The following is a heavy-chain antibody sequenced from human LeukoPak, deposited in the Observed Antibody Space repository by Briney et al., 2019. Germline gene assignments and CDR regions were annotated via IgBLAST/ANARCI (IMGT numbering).Heavy chain of an antibody. CDR1: GYTFTGYY. CDR2: INPNSGGT. D-gene: IGHD3-22*01. CDR3: ASEVYYDSSGYCDY. J-gene: IGHJ4*02. V-gene: IGHV1-2*02. Sequence: GGSLRLSCAASGYTFTGYYMHWVRQAPGQGLEWMGWINPNSGGTNYAQKFQGRVTMTRDTSISTAYMELSRLRSDDTAVYYCASEVYYDSSGYCDYWGQGTLVTVSS.